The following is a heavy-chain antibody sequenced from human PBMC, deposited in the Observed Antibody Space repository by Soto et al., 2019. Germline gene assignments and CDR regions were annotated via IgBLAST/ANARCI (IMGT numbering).Heavy chain of an antibody. Sequence: VGSLRLSCAASGFTFSSYAMHWVRQAPGKGLEWVSAISGSGGSTYYADSVKGRFTISRDNSKNTLYLQMNSLRAEDTAVYYCAKDDSSGYDSIDYWGQGTLVTVS. J-gene: IGHJ4*02. CDR1: GFTFSSYA. V-gene: IGHV3-23*01. CDR3: AKDDSSGYDSIDY. CDR2: ISGSGGST. D-gene: IGHD5-12*01.